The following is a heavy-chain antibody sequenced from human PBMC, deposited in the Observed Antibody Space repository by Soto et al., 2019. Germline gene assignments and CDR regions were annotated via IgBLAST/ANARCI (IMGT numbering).Heavy chain of an antibody. D-gene: IGHD3-22*01. Sequence: QVHLVESGGALVKPGGSLRLSCAVSGFSFSDYYMNWIRQAPGKGLEWLSYISSTATYTNYADSVRGRFTISRDSAKNSLYLDMNGLRAEDTAVYYCARARLVVEGRFDYLGQGTLVTVSS. J-gene: IGHJ4*02. CDR3: ARARLVVEGRFDY. CDR2: ISSTATYT. CDR1: GFSFSDYY. V-gene: IGHV3-11*06.